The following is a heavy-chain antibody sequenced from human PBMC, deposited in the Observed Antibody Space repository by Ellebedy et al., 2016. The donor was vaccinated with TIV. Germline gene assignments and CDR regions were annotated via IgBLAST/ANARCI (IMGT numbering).Heavy chain of an antibody. CDR1: GYTFTSYG. Sequence: AASVKVSCKASGYTFTSYGISWARQAPGQGLEWMGRIIPILGIANYAQKFQGRVTITADKSTSTAYMELSSLRSEDTAVYYCARDTRSDNGPTPDYWGQGTLVTVSS. CDR2: IIPILGIA. CDR3: ARDTRSDNGPTPDY. J-gene: IGHJ4*02. V-gene: IGHV1-69*04. D-gene: IGHD2-15*01.